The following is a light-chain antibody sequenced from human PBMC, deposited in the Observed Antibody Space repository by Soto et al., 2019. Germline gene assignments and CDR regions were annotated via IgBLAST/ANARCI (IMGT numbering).Light chain of an antibody. V-gene: IGKV1-33*01. CDR1: QNINNY. J-gene: IGKJ5*01. CDR3: QQYENLPT. CDR2: DAS. Sequence: DIAVTQSQCSLCASVGGRVTITCQASQNINNYLNWYQQKPGRAPKLLIYDASNLEAGVPSRFRGSGSGTDFTFTISRLQPEEIATYYCQQYENLPTVGQGTRLEIK.